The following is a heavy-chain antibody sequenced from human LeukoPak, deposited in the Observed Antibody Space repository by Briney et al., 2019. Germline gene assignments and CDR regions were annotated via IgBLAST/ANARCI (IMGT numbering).Heavy chain of an antibody. D-gene: IGHD3-10*01. CDR3: TRLYYYGSGSYAFDI. CDR2: IRSKAYRGTT. CDR1: GFTFADHA. V-gene: IGHV3-49*04. Sequence: GGSLRLSCIASGFTFADHAMGWVRQAPGRGLEWVGFIRSKAYRGTTEYAASVTGRFTISRDDSKSIAYLQMNSPKTEDTAVYYCTRLYYYGSGSYAFDIWGQGTMVTVSS. J-gene: IGHJ3*02.